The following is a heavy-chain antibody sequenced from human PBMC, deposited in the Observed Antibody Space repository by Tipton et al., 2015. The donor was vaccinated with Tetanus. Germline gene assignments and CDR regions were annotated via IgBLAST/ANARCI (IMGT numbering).Heavy chain of an antibody. J-gene: IGHJ4*02. CDR3: ARGDTAMVHGIFDY. V-gene: IGHV4-4*02. Sequence: TLSLTCAVSGGSISSSNWWSWVRQPPGKGLEWIGEIYHSGSTNYNPSLKSRVTISVDKSKNQFSLKLSSVTAADPAVYYCARGDTAMVHGIFDYWGQGTLVTVSS. D-gene: IGHD5-18*01. CDR1: GGSISSSNW. CDR2: IYHSGST.